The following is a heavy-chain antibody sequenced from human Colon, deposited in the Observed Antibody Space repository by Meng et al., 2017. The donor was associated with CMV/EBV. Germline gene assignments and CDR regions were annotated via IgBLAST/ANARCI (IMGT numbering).Heavy chain of an antibody. CDR1: GYTFTGYY. Sequence: VKVSCKGSGYTFTGYYVHWVRQAPGQGLEWMGWINPNSGGTSYAQKFQGRVTMTRDTSISTAYMEVGRLRSDDTAVYYCARGVGGDYSNPLFDYWGQGTLVTVSS. D-gene: IGHD4-11*01. J-gene: IGHJ4*02. V-gene: IGHV1-2*02. CDR3: ARGVGGDYSNPLFDY. CDR2: INPNSGGT.